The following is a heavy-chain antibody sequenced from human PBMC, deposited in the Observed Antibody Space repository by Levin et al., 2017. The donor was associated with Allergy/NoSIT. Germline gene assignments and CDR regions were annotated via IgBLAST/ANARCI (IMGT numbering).Heavy chain of an antibody. CDR1: GGSVRSGSYY. Sequence: SQTLSLPCTVSGGSVRSGSYYWSWIRQPPGKGLEWIGYIYYSGSTNYNPSLKSRVTISVDTSKNQFSLKLSSVTAADTAVYYCAREPWGYYGMDVWGQGTTVTVSS. D-gene: IGHD3-16*01. CDR2: IYYSGST. J-gene: IGHJ6*02. CDR3: AREPWGYYGMDV. V-gene: IGHV4-61*01.